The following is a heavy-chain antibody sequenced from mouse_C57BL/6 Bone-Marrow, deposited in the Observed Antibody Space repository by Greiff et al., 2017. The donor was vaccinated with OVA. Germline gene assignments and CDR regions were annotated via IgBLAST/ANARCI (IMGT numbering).Heavy chain of an antibody. CDR1: GFTFSSYA. Sequence: EVKLVESGGGLVKPGGSLKLSCAASGFTFSSYAMSWVRQTPEKRLEWVATICDGGSYTYYPANVKGRFTISRDNAKNNLYLQMSHLKSEDTAMYYCARDRARTGRGYFDVWGTGTTVTVSS. CDR2: ICDGGSYT. V-gene: IGHV5-4*01. J-gene: IGHJ1*03. D-gene: IGHD4-1*01. CDR3: ARDRARTGRGYFDV.